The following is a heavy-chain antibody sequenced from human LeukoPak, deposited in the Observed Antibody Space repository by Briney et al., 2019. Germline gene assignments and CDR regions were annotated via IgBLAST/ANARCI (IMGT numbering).Heavy chain of an antibody. D-gene: IGHD1-26*01. CDR1: GYTFTSYD. CDR3: VSRAY. CDR2: MNPHSGNT. J-gene: IGHJ4*02. Sequence: ASVRVSCKASGYTFTSYDINWVRQATGQGLEWMGWMNPHSGNTGYAQKFQGRVTITRDISINTAYMEVSSLRSEDTAVYYCVSRAYWGPGTLVTVSS. V-gene: IGHV1-8*03.